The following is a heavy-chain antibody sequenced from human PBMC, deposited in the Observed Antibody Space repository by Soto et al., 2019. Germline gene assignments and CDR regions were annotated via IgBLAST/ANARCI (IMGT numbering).Heavy chain of an antibody. V-gene: IGHV4-59*01. Sequence: SETLSLTCSVSGGSIRSCCWSWIRQSPEKGLEWIGYFYHSGNSNYNPSLKSRVTISVDTSKNQLSLSLRSVTAADTAVYFCARISSVDPYGYVNGGLDVWGQGTTVTVSS. CDR1: GGSIRSCC. D-gene: IGHD5-18*01. CDR2: FYHSGNS. CDR3: ARISSVDPYGYVNGGLDV. J-gene: IGHJ6*02.